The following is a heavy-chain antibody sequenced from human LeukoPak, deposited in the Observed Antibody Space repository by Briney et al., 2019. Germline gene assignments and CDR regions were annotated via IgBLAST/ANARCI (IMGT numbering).Heavy chain of an antibody. D-gene: IGHD3-22*01. Sequence: ASVKVSCKASGYTFTGYYMHWVRQAPGQGLEWMGRINPNSGGTNYAQKFQGRVTMTRDTSISTAYVELSRLRSDDTAVYYCARAADSGSTYYFDYWGQGILVTVSS. CDR1: GYTFTGYY. CDR2: INPNSGGT. CDR3: ARAADSGSTYYFDY. J-gene: IGHJ4*02. V-gene: IGHV1-2*06.